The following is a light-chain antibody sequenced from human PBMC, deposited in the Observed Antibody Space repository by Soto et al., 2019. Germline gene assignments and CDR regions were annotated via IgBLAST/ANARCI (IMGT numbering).Light chain of an antibody. CDR3: SSYTSSSTLV. J-gene: IGLJ2*01. CDR2: DVS. Sequence: QSVLTQPASVSGSPGQSITISCTGTSSDVGGYNYVSWYQQHPGKAPKPMIYDVSNRSSGVSNRFSGSKSGNTASLTISGLQAEDEADYYCSSYTSSSTLVFGGGTKLTVL. V-gene: IGLV2-14*01. CDR1: SSDVGGYNY.